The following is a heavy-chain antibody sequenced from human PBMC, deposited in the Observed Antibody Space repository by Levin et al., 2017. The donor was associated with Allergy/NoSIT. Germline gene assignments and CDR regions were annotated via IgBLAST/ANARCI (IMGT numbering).Heavy chain of an antibody. Sequence: QAGGSLRLSCAASGFTFSSDAMSWVRQAPGKGLEWVSAISGSGSDTYYAGSVKGRFTISRDNSKNTLFLQMNSLSAEDTAVYYCARAYCGGASCHGGNFEFWGQGTLVTVSS. J-gene: IGHJ4*02. D-gene: IGHD2-21*01. CDR2: ISGSGSDT. V-gene: IGHV3-23*01. CDR1: GFTFSSDA. CDR3: ARAYCGGASCHGGNFEF.